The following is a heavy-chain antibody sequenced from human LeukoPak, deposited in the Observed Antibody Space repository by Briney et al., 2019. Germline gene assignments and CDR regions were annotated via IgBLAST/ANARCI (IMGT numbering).Heavy chain of an antibody. J-gene: IGHJ4*02. CDR1: GGSFSGYY. Sequence: SETLSLTCAVYGGSFSGYYWSWIRQPPGKGLEWIGEINHSGSTNYNPSLKSQVTISVDTSKNQFSLKLSSVTAADTAVYYCARHEYDFWSGYDYWGQGTLVTVSS. CDR3: ARHEYDFWSGYDY. D-gene: IGHD3-3*01. V-gene: IGHV4-34*01. CDR2: INHSGST.